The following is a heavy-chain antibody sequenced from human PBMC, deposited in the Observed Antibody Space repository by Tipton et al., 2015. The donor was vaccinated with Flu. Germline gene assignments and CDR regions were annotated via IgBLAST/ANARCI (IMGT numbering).Heavy chain of an antibody. J-gene: IGHJ6*02. CDR1: GVSLTSSSYY. CDR3: ARVQGATYDSTDGTFMPQFYFGMDV. V-gene: IGHV4-39*07. D-gene: IGHD3-22*01. CDR2: VYYSGST. Sequence: TLSLTCTVSGVSLTSSSYYWGWIRQPPGKGLEWIGSVYYSGSTYYSPSLKSRVTMPVDTSKNQFSLRLTSVTAADTAVYYCARVQGATYDSTDGTFMPQFYFGMDVWGQGTTVTVSS.